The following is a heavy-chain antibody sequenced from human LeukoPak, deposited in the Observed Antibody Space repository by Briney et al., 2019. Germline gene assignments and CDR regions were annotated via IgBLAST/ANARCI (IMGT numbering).Heavy chain of an antibody. CDR1: GFTSSSYG. J-gene: IGHJ4*02. Sequence: GRSLRLSCAASGFTSSSYGMHWVRQAPGKGLEWVAVIWYDGSNKYYADSVKGRFTISTDNSKNTLYLQMNSLRAEDTAVYYCARASRSSSWTDYFDYWGQGTLVTVSS. V-gene: IGHV3-33*01. D-gene: IGHD6-6*01. CDR2: IWYDGSNK. CDR3: ARASRSSSWTDYFDY.